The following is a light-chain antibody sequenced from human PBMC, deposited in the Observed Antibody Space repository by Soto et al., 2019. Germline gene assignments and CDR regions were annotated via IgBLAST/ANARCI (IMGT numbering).Light chain of an antibody. Sequence: EIVLTQSPGSLSLSPGDRATLSFSSSQSVGGNVAWYQQIPGQPPKLLIFGASSRATGIPDRFSGSGSGTDFTLTISRLEPEDFAVYYCQQYGRSPTFGQGTKVDIK. CDR2: GAS. CDR1: QSVGGN. V-gene: IGKV3-20*01. J-gene: IGKJ1*01. CDR3: QQYGRSPT.